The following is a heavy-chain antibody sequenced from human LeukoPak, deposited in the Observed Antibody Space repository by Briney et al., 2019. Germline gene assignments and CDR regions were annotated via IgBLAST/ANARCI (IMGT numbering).Heavy chain of an antibody. CDR1: GGSFSGYY. V-gene: IGHV4-34*01. D-gene: IGHD1-14*01. J-gene: IGHJ4*02. CDR2: INHSGST. CDR3: ARGANDSTERAFDY. Sequence: SETLSLTCAVYGGSFSGYYWSWLRQPPGKGLEGIGEINHSGSTNYNPSLKSRVTISVGTSKNQFSLKLSSVTAADTAVYYCARGANDSTERAFDYWGQGTLVTVSS.